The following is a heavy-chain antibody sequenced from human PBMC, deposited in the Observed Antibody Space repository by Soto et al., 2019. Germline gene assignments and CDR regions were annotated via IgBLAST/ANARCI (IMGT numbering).Heavy chain of an antibody. V-gene: IGHV3-30*18. J-gene: IGHJ3*02. CDR3: AKIDLLDFWSGYYWDHDAFDI. CDR1: GFTFSSYG. D-gene: IGHD3-3*01. CDR2: ISYDGNNK. Sequence: QVQLVESGGGVVQPGRSLRLSCAASGFTFSSYGMHWVRQAPGKGLEWVAVISYDGNNKYYPDSVKGRFTISRDNSKNTLYLQMDSLRAEDTAVYYCAKIDLLDFWSGYYWDHDAFDIWGQGTMVTVSS.